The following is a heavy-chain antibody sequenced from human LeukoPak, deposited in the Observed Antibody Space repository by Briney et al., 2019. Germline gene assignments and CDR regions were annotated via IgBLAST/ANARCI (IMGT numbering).Heavy chain of an antibody. Sequence: PSQTLPLTCTVSGGSISSGGYYWSWIRQPPGKGLEWIGYIYHSGSTYYNPSLKSRVTISVDTSKNQFSLKLSSVTAADTAVYYCARGTITDFWSGYYRAKDYYYMDVWGKGTTVTVSS. CDR1: GGSISSGGYY. CDR2: IYHSGST. CDR3: ARGTITDFWSGYYRAKDYYYMDV. V-gene: IGHV4-30-2*01. D-gene: IGHD3-3*01. J-gene: IGHJ6*03.